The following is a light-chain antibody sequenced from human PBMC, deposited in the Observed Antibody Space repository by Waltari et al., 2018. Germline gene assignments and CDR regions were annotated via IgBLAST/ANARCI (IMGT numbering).Light chain of an antibody. CDR3: QQYYYIPYT. CDR2: WSS. CDR1: QSVLFSSNSKNY. J-gene: IGKJ2*01. V-gene: IGKV4-1*01. Sequence: DIVMTQSPDYLAVSLGERATINCKSSQSVLFSSNSKNYLAWYRQKPGQTPNLLIYWSSARDPGVPDRFSGGGSGTDFTLTISSLQADDVAVYYCQQYYYIPYTFGQGTKLEIK.